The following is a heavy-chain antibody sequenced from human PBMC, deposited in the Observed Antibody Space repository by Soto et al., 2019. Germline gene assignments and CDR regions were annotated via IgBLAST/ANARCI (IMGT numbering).Heavy chain of an antibody. D-gene: IGHD5-12*01. CDR3: ARGQVASLRGGMDV. CDR2: INHSGST. CDR1: GGSFSGYY. J-gene: IGHJ6*02. Sequence: SETLSLTCAVYGGSFSGYYWSWIRQPPGKGLEWIGEINHSGSTNYNPSLKSRVTMSVDTSKNQFSLKLSSVTAADTAVYYCARGQVASLRGGMDVWGQGTTVTVSS. V-gene: IGHV4-34*01.